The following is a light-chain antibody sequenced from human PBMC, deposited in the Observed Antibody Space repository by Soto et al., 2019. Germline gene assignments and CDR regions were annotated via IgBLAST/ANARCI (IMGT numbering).Light chain of an antibody. CDR2: AAS. V-gene: IGKV1-5*01. J-gene: IGKJ5*01. CDR3: QQRHMWPIT. Sequence: DIQMTQSPSTLSASIGDRVNITCRASQSISSWLAWYQQKPGKAPKLLIYAASSLQGGVPSRFSGSGSGTDFTLTISSLEPEDSAVYYCQQRHMWPITFGQGTRLEI. CDR1: QSISSW.